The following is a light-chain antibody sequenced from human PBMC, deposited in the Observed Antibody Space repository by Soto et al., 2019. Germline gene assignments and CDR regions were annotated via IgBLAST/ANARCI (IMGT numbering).Light chain of an antibody. CDR2: GAS. J-gene: IGKJ4*01. CDR3: QQYDNWPLT. V-gene: IGKV3-20*01. Sequence: EIVLTQSPGTLSLSPGERATLSCRASQSVSSNFLAWYQQKPGQAPRLLIYGASTRATGIPDRFSGSGSGTDFTLTVSRLEPEDFAVYYCQQYDNWPLTFGGGTKVDI. CDR1: QSVSSNF.